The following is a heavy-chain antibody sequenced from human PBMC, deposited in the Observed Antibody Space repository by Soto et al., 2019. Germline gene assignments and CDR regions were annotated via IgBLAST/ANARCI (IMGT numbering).Heavy chain of an antibody. D-gene: IGHD6-19*01. V-gene: IGHV2-5*02. CDR3: AHIVVAGLGYCFDY. J-gene: IGHJ4*02. Sequence: QITLKESGPTLVKPTQTLTLTCTFSGFSLSSTRMAVGWIRQPPGKALGWLALIYWDDDKRYSPFLKSRLTITNDTSKNPVVRTMSNMRPVDTARSYCAHIVVAGLGYCFDYWGQGTLVTVSS. CDR1: GFSLSSTRMA. CDR2: IYWDDDK.